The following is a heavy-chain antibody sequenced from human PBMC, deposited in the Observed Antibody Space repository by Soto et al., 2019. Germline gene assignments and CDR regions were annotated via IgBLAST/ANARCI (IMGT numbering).Heavy chain of an antibody. V-gene: IGHV4-39*01. J-gene: IGHJ3*02. CDR2: IYYSGST. Sequence: PSETLSLTCTVSGGSISSSSYYWGWIRQPPGKGLEWIGSIYYSGSTYYNPSLKSRVTISVDTSKNQFSLKLSSVTAADTAVYYCARQGYYYDSSRAFDIWGQGTMVT. D-gene: IGHD3-22*01. CDR1: GGSISSSSYY. CDR3: ARQGYYYDSSRAFDI.